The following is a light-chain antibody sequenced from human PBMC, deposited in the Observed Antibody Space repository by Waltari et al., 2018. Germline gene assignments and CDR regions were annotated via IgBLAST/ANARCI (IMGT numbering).Light chain of an antibody. Sequence: IQMTQSPSTLSVSVGDRVTITGRCSYSIDNLLNWDQPKPGKPPKVLIYGASPLQSGVPSRFSGSGSGTDFTLTISSLQPEDFATYYCQESYGLPYTFGQGTKLEIK. CDR3: QESYGLPYT. J-gene: IGKJ2*01. V-gene: IGKV1-39*01. CDR2: GAS. CDR1: YSIDNL.